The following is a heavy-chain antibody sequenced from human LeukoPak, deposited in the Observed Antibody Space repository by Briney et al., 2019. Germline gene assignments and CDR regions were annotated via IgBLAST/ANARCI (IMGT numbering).Heavy chain of an antibody. CDR2: IYSGGST. V-gene: IGHV3-53*01. J-gene: IGHJ4*02. CDR1: GFIVSSNY. Sequence: GGSLRLSCAASGFIVSSNYMSWVRQAPGKGLEWVSVIYSGGSTYYADSVKGRFTISRDNSKNTLYLQMNSLRAEDTALYYCARGLYCSGGSCYNRGVGFDYWGQGTLVTVSS. CDR3: ARGLYCSGGSCYNRGVGFDY. D-gene: IGHD2-15*01.